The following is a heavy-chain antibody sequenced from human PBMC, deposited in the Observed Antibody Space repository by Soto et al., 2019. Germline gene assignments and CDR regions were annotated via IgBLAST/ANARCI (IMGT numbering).Heavy chain of an antibody. CDR3: ARDSDYGSNSGWLDP. V-gene: IGHV3-33*01. J-gene: IGHJ5*02. CDR2: IWFDGSNT. CDR1: GFTFNNYG. Sequence: QVLLVESGGGVVQPGRSLRLSCAASGFTFNNYGMHWVRQAPGKGLEWVAVIWFDGSNTHYADSVKGRFTVSRDNSKNTLDLQMNSLRAEDTAVYYCARDSDYGSNSGWLDPWGQATLVTVSS. D-gene: IGHD4-17*01.